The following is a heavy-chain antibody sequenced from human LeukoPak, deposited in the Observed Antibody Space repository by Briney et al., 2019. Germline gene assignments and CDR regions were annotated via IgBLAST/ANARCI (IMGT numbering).Heavy chain of an antibody. CDR2: ISGSGGST. CDR3: ARGRYYDNSVYYYFDY. V-gene: IGHV3-23*01. J-gene: IGHJ4*02. CDR1: GFTFSSYA. Sequence: GGSLRLSCAASGFTFSSYAMSWVRQAPGMGLAWVSAISGSGGSTYYADSVKGRFTISRDTSKNTLYLQMNSLRTEDTAVYYCARGRYYDNSVYYYFDYWGQGTLVTVSS. D-gene: IGHD3-22*01.